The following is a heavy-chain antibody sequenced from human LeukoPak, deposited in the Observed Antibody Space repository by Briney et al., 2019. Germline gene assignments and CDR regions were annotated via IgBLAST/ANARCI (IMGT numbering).Heavy chain of an antibody. D-gene: IGHD4-23*01. CDR3: ARDRRTVVTSPDALDI. J-gene: IGHJ3*02. Sequence: PGGSLRLSCAASGFTFSSYSMDWVRQAPGKGLEWVSSISSSSSYLFYADSVKGRFTISRDNAKNSLYLQMNSLRVEDTAVYYCARDRRTVVTSPDALDIWGPGRMVTVSS. CDR2: ISSSSSYL. V-gene: IGHV3-21*01. CDR1: GFTFSSYS.